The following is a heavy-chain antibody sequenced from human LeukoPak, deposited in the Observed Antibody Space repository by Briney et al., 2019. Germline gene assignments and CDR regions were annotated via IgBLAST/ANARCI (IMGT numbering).Heavy chain of an antibody. D-gene: IGHD1-1*01. CDR3: ATTDFDY. Sequence: GGSLRLSCAASGFTFSNYGMHWLRQAPGKGLEWVAVIWYDGSNKYYADSVKGRFTISRDNSKNTLYLQMSSLRAEDTAVYYCATTDFDYWGQGTLVTVSS. V-gene: IGHV3-33*01. J-gene: IGHJ4*02. CDR2: IWYDGSNK. CDR1: GFTFSNYG.